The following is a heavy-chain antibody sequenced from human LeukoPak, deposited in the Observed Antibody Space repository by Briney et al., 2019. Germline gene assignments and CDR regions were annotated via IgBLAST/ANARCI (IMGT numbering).Heavy chain of an antibody. D-gene: IGHD1-26*01. J-gene: IGHJ4*02. CDR1: GFTFSSYW. CDR3: ARESSVGAHRAFDY. CDR2: INSDGSST. Sequence: GGSLRLSCAASGFTFSSYWMHWVRQAPGKGLVWVSRINSDGSSTTYADSVKGRFTISRDNAKNTLYLQMNSLRAEDTAVYYCARESSVGAHRAFDYWGQGTLVTVSS. V-gene: IGHV3-74*01.